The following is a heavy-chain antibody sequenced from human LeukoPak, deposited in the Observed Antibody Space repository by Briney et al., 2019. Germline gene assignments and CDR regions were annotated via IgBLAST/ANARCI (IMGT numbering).Heavy chain of an antibody. Sequence: SETLSLTCVVYGGSFSGYYWSWIRQPPGKGLEWIGEINHSGSTNYNPSLKSRVTISVDTSKNQFSLKLSSVTAADTAVYYCARGIYTSCPPKYWGQGTLVTVSS. D-gene: IGHD2-2*01. V-gene: IGHV4-34*01. CDR1: GGSFSGYY. CDR2: INHSGST. CDR3: ARGIYTSCPPKY. J-gene: IGHJ4*02.